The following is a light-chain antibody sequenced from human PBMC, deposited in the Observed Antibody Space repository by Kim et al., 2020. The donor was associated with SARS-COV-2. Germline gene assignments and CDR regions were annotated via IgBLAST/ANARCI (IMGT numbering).Light chain of an antibody. CDR2: GAS. CDR1: QSVSSSY. J-gene: IGKJ1*01. Sequence: SPGERATLSCRASQSVSSSYLAWYQQKPGQAPRLLIHGASSRATGIPDRFSGSGSGTDFTLTISRLEPEDFAVYYCQQYGSSPQTFGQGTKVDIK. CDR3: QQYGSSPQT. V-gene: IGKV3-20*01.